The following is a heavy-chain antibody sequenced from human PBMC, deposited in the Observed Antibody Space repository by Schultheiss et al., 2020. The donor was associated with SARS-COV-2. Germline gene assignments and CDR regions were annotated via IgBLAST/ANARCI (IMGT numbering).Heavy chain of an antibody. CDR2: ISGSGGST. J-gene: IGHJ6*02. Sequence: GESLKISCAASGFTFSSYAMSWVRQAPGKGLEWVSAISGSGGSTYYADSVKGRFTISRDNSKNTLYLQMNSLRAEDTAVYYCARDRAVAGGYYYYGMDVWGQGTTVTVSS. CDR1: GFTFSSYA. CDR3: ARDRAVAGGYYYYGMDV. V-gene: IGHV3-23*01. D-gene: IGHD6-19*01.